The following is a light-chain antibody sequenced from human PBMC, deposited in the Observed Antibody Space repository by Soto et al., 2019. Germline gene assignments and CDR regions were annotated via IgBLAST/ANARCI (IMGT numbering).Light chain of an antibody. CDR3: QQSNGLPT. CDR1: QDITNY. V-gene: IGKV1-33*01. Sequence: DLQMTQSPSSLSASVGERVTITCQASQDITNYLNWYQQKPGKAPKLLICDASNLETGVPSRFSGSGSGTYFTFTISSLQPEDIATYYCQQSNGLPTFGGGTKVEIK. J-gene: IGKJ4*01. CDR2: DAS.